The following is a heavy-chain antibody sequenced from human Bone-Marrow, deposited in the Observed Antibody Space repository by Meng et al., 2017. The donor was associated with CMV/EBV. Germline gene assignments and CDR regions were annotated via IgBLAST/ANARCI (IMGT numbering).Heavy chain of an antibody. CDR1: GFTFRTYW. CDR2: INTAGSVT. V-gene: IGHV3-74*01. CDR3: AREVTLIRGGYDAFDV. J-gene: IGHJ3*01. D-gene: IGHD3-10*01. Sequence: GGSLRLSCAVSGFTFRTYWMHWVRQAPGKGLVWVSHINTAGSVTRYADSVKGRFTISRDNAKNTLYLQMNSLRAEDTAVYFCAREVTLIRGGYDAFDVWGQGTMVTVSS.